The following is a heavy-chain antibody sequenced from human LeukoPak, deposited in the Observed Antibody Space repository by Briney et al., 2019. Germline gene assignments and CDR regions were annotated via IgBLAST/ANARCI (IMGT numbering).Heavy chain of an antibody. CDR1: GFTFSSYA. D-gene: IGHD4-11*01. J-gene: IGHJ4*02. Sequence: GGSLRLSCAASGFTFSSYAMHWVRQAPGKGLEWVAVISYDGSNKYYADSVKGRFTISRDNSKNTLYLQMNSLRAEDTAVYYCARDNDYSNGEGWYYFDYWGQGTLVTVSS. CDR3: ARDNDYSNGEGWYYFDY. CDR2: ISYDGSNK. V-gene: IGHV3-30-3*01.